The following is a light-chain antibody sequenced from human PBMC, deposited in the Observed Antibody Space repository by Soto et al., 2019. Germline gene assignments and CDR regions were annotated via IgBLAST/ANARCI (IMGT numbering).Light chain of an antibody. V-gene: IGKV1-5*03. J-gene: IGKJ1*01. CDR1: QSISPW. CDR2: KAS. CDR3: QQYNSYWT. Sequence: DIQMTQSPSNLSASVGDTVTISCRASQSISPWLAWYQQKPGKAPKLLIYKASSLESGVPSRFSGSGSGTEFTLTISSLQPDDFATYYCQQYNSYWTFGQGTKVDI.